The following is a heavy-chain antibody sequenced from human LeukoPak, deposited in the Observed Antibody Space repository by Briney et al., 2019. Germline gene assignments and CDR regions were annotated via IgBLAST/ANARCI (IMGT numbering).Heavy chain of an antibody. J-gene: IGHJ4*02. CDR3: ARAAGYYFDY. Sequence: GGSLRLSCTASGFTFGDYGMSWFRQAPGKGLEWVSPISGSGGSTYYADSVRGRFTISRDNAKNSLYLQMNNLRAEDTAVYYCARAAGYYFDYWGQGSLVTVSS. CDR2: ISGSGGST. CDR1: GFTFGDYG. V-gene: IGHV3-23*01.